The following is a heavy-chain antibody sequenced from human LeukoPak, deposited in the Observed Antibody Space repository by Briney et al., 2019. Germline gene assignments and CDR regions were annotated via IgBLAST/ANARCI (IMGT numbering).Heavy chain of an antibody. CDR1: GYTFTGYY. CDR3: ARVPTYCSSTSYYARFDY. CDR2: INPNSGGT. J-gene: IGHJ4*02. V-gene: IGHV1-2*02. Sequence: ASVKVSCKASGYTFTGYYMHWVRQAPGQGLEWMGWINPNSGGTNYAQKFQGRVTMTRDTSISTAYMELSRLRSDDTAVYYCARVPTYCSSTSYYARFDYWGQGTLVTVSS. D-gene: IGHD2-2*01.